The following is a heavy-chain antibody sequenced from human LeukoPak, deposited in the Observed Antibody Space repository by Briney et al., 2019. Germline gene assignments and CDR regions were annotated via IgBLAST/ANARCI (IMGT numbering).Heavy chain of an antibody. V-gene: IGHV1-18*04. D-gene: IGHD4-17*01. CDR3: ARVRSYGDYSDY. Sequence: ASVKVSCKSSVYTFTNYGFTWMRQAPSQGLQWMGWISAYNGNTNYAQKFQGRISMTIDTSTNTAYMEMRSLRSDDTAIYYCARVRSYGDYSDYWGKGTMVTVSS. CDR2: ISAYNGNT. J-gene: IGHJ4*02. CDR1: VYTFTNYG.